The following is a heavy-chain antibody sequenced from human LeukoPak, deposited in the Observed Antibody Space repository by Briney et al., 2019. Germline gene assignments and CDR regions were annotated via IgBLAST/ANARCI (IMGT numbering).Heavy chain of an antibody. Sequence: SETLSLTCAVSGGSISGSNWWSWVRQAPGKGLEWIGEIYHSGSTNYNPSLKSRVTISVDTSKNQFSLKLSSVTAADTAVYYCARDRFKAHWFDPWGQGTLVTVSS. CDR2: IYHSGST. CDR3: ARDRFKAHWFDP. J-gene: IGHJ5*01. CDR1: GGSISGSNW. V-gene: IGHV4-4*02.